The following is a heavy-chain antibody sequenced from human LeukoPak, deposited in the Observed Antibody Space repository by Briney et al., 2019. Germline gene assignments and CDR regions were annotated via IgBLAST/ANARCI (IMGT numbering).Heavy chain of an antibody. CDR3: ANSQGTIFGVVDY. CDR2: SYSAGAT. V-gene: IGHV3-53*01. D-gene: IGHD3-3*01. J-gene: IGHJ4*02. Sequence: GGSLRLSCAASGFTVSSNLMTWVRQSPGRGLEWLSSSYSAGATYYADSVKGRFTVSRDNSQNILHLQLNNVRAEDSAIYYCANSQGTIFGVVDYWGQGTLVTVSS. CDR1: GFTVSSNL.